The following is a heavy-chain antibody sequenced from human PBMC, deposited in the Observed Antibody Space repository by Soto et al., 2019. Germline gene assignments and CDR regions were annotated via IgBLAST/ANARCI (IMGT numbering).Heavy chain of an antibody. D-gene: IGHD3-22*01. V-gene: IGHV5-10-1*01. CDR2: IDPRDSET. Sequence: GESLKISCEGSGYNFTNFWIHWVRQLPGKGLEGMGRIDPRDSETNYSPSFQGHVTISTAKSVTTAYLQWSSLKASDTALYYCARREYSYSRGSFDYWGHGTLVTVSS. CDR3: ARREYSYSRGSFDY. J-gene: IGHJ4*01. CDR1: GYNFTNFW.